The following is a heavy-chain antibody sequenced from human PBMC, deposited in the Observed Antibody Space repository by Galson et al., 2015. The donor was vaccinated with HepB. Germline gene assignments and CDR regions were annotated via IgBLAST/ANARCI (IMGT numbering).Heavy chain of an antibody. J-gene: IGHJ4*02. D-gene: IGHD4-17*01. CDR3: ARAIFNDYGDYRFDY. CDR2: IIPIFGTA. CDR1: GGTFSSYA. V-gene: IGHV1-69*13. Sequence: SVKVSCKASGGTFSSYAISWVRQAPGQGLEWMGGIIPIFGTANYAQKFQGRVTITADESTSTAYMELSSLRSEDTAVYYCARAIFNDYGDYRFDYWGQGTLVTVSS.